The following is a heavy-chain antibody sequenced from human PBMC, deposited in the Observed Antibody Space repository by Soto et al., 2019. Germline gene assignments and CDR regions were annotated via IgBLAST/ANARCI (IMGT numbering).Heavy chain of an antibody. CDR3: ARVDDGDTVGY. J-gene: IGHJ4*02. CDR2: IYYSGST. V-gene: IGHV4-59*01. D-gene: IGHD4-17*01. Sequence: QVQLQESGPGLVKPSETLSLTCTVSGGSISSYYWSWIRQPPGKGLEWIGYIYYSGSTNYNPSLKSXXTXPXATAKNQFSLKLSSVTAADTAVYYCARVDDGDTVGYWGQGTLVTVSS. CDR1: GGSISSYY.